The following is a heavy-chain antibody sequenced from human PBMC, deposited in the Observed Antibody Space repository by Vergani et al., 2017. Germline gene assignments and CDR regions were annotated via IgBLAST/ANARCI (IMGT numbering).Heavy chain of an antibody. CDR1: GFTFSSYS. V-gene: IGHV3-48*01. J-gene: IGHJ4*02. CDR3: ARSLVAGKGGY. CDR2: ISTTSDTI. Sequence: EVQLLESGGNLVQPGGSLRLSCAASGFTFSSYSMNWVRQDPGKGLEWISYISTTSDTIYYADSVRGRFTISRDNAKNSLYLEMNSLRVEDTAVYFCARSLVAGKGGYWGQGTLVTVSS. D-gene: IGHD6-19*01.